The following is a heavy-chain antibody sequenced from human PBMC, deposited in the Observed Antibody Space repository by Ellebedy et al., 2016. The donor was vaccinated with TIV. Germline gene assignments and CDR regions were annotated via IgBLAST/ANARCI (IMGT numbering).Heavy chain of an antibody. D-gene: IGHD2-21*02. CDR1: GGFVNSSRHY. J-gene: IGHJ4*02. CDR2: VFYSGSP. CDR3: ARTDPWQPIDD. Sequence: MPSETLSPTCDLSGGFVNSSRHYWAWIRQPPGKGLEWIGSVFYSGSPYYNPSFKSRVPLSADTSKNQFSLNLRTVTAADTAVYYCARTDPWQPIDDWGQGILVSVSS. V-gene: IGHV4-39*01.